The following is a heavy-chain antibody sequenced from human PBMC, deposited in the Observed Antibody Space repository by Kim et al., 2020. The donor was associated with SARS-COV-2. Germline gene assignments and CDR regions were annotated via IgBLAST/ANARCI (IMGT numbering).Heavy chain of an antibody. CDR3: ARDGDTAMPDFDY. V-gene: IGHV3-48*03. D-gene: IGHD5-18*01. CDR2: ISTTGRTT. CDR1: GFTFSSYE. J-gene: IGHJ4*02. Sequence: GGPLRLSCAASGFTFSSYEMNWVRQAPGKGLEWVSYISTTGRTTYYADSAKGRFAISRDNAKNSLYLQMDNRRAEDTAIYYCARDGDTAMPDFDYWGQGTLVTVSS.